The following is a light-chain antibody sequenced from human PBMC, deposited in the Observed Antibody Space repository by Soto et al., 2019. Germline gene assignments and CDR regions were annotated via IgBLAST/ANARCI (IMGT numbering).Light chain of an antibody. CDR3: QQSYGTPYT. Sequence: DIQMTQSPSSLSASVGDRVTISCRASQTVNSYLNWYQQKSGKAPKVLIYEASTLKSGVPSRFSGSGYGTDFALTISSWQPEDFATYYCQQSYGTPYTCGPGTKLEIK. CDR2: EAS. V-gene: IGKV1-39*01. CDR1: QTVNSY. J-gene: IGKJ2*01.